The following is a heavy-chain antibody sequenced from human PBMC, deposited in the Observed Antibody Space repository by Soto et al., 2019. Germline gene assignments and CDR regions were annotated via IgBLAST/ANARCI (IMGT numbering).Heavy chain of an antibody. J-gene: IGHJ3*02. CDR3: ARDVSPGSSSLYLDAFDI. CDR1: GFTLSAYW. D-gene: IGHD6-13*01. Sequence: EVQLEESGGDVVQPGGSLRLSCAASGFTLSAYWMTWVRQAPGKWLEWVANINRDGSKKSYLDSVRGRFTISRDNVGNSLYLQMDSLRADDTALYYCARDVSPGSSSLYLDAFDIWGQGTMVTVSS. CDR2: INRDGSKK. V-gene: IGHV3-7*05.